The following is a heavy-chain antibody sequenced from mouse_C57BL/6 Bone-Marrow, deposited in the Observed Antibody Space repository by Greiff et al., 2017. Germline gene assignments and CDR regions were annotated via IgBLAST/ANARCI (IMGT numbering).Heavy chain of an antibody. CDR1: GYTFTSYW. CDR2: IHPNSGST. V-gene: IGHV1-64*01. Sequence: QVQLQQPGAELVKPGASVKLSCKASGYTFTSYWMHWVKQRPGQGLEWIGMIHPNSGSTNYNEKFKSKATLTVDKSSSTAYMQLSSLTSDDSAVYYSARRYGSSDKYFDYWGQGTTLTVSS. CDR3: ARRYGSSDKYFDY. D-gene: IGHD1-1*01. J-gene: IGHJ2*01.